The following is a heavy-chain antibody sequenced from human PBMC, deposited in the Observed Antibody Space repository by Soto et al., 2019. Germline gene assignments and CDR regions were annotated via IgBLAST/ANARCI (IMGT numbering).Heavy chain of an antibody. Sequence: SATLSLTFTFSGGYISSSSYYWRWIRQLPGKGLEWIGSIYYSGSTYYNPSLKSRVTISVDTSKNQFSLKLSSVTAADTAVYYCARHGRPLYSYSLSFDYWGQGTLVTVSS. CDR3: ARHGRPLYSYSLSFDY. CDR2: IYYSGST. D-gene: IGHD5-18*01. J-gene: IGHJ4*02. CDR1: GGYISSSSYY. V-gene: IGHV4-39*01.